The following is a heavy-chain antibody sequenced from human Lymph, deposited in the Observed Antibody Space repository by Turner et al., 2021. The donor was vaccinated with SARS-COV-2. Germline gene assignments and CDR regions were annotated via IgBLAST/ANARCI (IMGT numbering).Heavy chain of an antibody. J-gene: IGHJ6*02. CDR2: IILILRIA. CDR1: GGTFSSYA. D-gene: IGHD3-10*01. Sequence: QVQLVQSGAEVKKPGSSVKVSCKASGGTFSSYAISWVRQAPGQGLEWRGGIILILRIATYAQKCQGRVTITADKSTSTAYMGLSSLRSEDTAVFYCARVVGGFGELGYYYYYGMDVWGQGTTVTVSS. V-gene: IGHV1-69*10. CDR3: ARVVGGFGELGYYYYYGMDV.